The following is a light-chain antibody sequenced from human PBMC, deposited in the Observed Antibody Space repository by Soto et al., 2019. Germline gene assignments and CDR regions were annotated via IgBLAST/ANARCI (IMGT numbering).Light chain of an antibody. J-gene: IGKJ1*01. CDR2: GAS. CDR1: QSVSTSH. Sequence: EIVLTQSPGTLSLSPGERATLSCRASQSVSTSHLAWYQQKPGQAPRLLIYGASNRATGIPDRFSGSGSGTDFTLTISRLEPEDFAVYYCQQYSSSPVTFGQGTKVEIK. CDR3: QQYSSSPVT. V-gene: IGKV3-20*01.